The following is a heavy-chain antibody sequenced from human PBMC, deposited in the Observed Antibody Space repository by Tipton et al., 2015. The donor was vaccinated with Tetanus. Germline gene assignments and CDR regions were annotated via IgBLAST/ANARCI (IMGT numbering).Heavy chain of an antibody. CDR2: IYSGGST. CDR3: ARDAEGPYGDYATFDY. V-gene: IGHV3-53*01. J-gene: IGHJ4*02. Sequence: SLRLSCAASGFTVSSNYMSWVRQAPGKGLEWVSVIYSGGSTYYADSVKGRFTISRDNSKNTLYLQMNSLRAEDTAVYYCARDAEGPYGDYATFDYWGQGTLVTVSS. D-gene: IGHD4-17*01. CDR1: GFTVSSNY.